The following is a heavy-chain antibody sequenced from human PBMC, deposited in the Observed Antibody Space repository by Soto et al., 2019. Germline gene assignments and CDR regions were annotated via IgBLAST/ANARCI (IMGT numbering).Heavy chain of an antibody. V-gene: IGHV3-23*01. D-gene: IGHD2-21*02. CDR2: ISGNSGKT. J-gene: IGHJ4*02. CDR3: AKDPSYYGYYGEDCYFDL. Sequence: EAQLLESGGDLVQPGGSLRLSCEASGFTFSTYAMNWVRQAPGKGLQWVSSISGNSGKTYYADSVKGRFTISRDNSKNTLFLQMDSLRADDTAIYFCAKDPSYYGYYGEDCYFDLWGQGTLVTVSS. CDR1: GFTFSTYA.